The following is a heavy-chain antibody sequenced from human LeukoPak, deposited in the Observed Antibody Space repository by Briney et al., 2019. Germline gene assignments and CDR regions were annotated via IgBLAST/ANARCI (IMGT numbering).Heavy chain of an antibody. CDR1: GGSISSGGYY. V-gene: IGHV4-31*03. CDR2: IYYSGSI. Sequence: SETLSLTCTVSGGSISSGGYYWSWIRQHPGKGLEWIGYIYYSGSIYYNPSLKTRVTISVDTSKNQFSLKLSSVTVADTAVYYCAGGYDFWSGSSYGMDVWGQGTTVTVSS. CDR3: AGGYDFWSGSSYGMDV. J-gene: IGHJ6*02. D-gene: IGHD3-3*01.